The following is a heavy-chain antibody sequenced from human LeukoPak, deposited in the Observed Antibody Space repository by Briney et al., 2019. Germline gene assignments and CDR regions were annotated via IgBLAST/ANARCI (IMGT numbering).Heavy chain of an antibody. CDR3: ARAARGSNGYYYL. J-gene: IGHJ5*02. V-gene: IGHV3-11*04. D-gene: IGHD3-22*01. Sequence: PGGSVRLSCAASGFSSSFSDYYLSWIRQAPGKGLEWVSYISGSGNTIYYADSVKGRFTISRDNAKSSLFLQMSSLRAEDTAVYYCARAARGSNGYYYLWGQGPLVTVSS. CDR2: ISGSGNTI. CDR1: GFSSSFSDYY.